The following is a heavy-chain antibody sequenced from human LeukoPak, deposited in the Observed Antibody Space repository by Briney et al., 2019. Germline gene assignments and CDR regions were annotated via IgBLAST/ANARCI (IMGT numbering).Heavy chain of an antibody. Sequence: ASVTVSCKASGYTFTSYYMHWVRQAPGQGLEWMGIINPSGGSTSYAQKFQGRVTMTRDMSTSTVYMELSSLRTEDTAVYYCARTRLPQKDYFDYWDQGTLVTVSS. J-gene: IGHJ4*02. CDR2: INPSGGST. CDR3: ARTRLPQKDYFDY. D-gene: IGHD5-12*01. V-gene: IGHV1-46*01. CDR1: GYTFTSYY.